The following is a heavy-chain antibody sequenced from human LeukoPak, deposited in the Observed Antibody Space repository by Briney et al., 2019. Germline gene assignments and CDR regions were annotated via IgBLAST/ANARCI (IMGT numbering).Heavy chain of an antibody. Sequence: SETLSLTCAVYGGSFSGYYWSWIRQPPGKGLEWIGEIDHSGSTNYNPSLKSRVTISVDTSKNQFSLKLSSVTAADTAVYYCARGKRGYSYGYGPWGQGTLVTVSS. CDR2: IDHSGST. CDR1: GGSFSGYY. D-gene: IGHD5-18*01. V-gene: IGHV4-34*01. J-gene: IGHJ5*02. CDR3: ARGKRGYSYGYGP.